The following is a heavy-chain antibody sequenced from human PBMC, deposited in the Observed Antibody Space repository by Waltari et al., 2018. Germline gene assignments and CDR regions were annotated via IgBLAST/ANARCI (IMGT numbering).Heavy chain of an antibody. Sequence: EVRLVESVGGLVQPGETLTLSCASSGFDSSNHWMSWVRQFPGKGPMWVARINRGATIGYDDSVRGRFTIFRDSSTNTLSLQMRSLTVEDTALYYCVRGPSVDYSNPVPFDLWGQGTLVTVSS. CDR3: VRGPSVDYSNPVPFDL. V-gene: IGHV3-74*01. CDR1: GFDSSNHW. CDR2: INRGATI. D-gene: IGHD4-4*01. J-gene: IGHJ4*02.